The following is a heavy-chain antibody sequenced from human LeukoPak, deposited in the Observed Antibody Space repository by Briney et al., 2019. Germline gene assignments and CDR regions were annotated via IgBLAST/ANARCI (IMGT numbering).Heavy chain of an antibody. V-gene: IGHV4-59*01. CDR3: GGLWFGELYSSSSEVDY. J-gene: IGHJ4*02. CDR2: IYYSGST. D-gene: IGHD3-10*01. Sequence: SETLSLTCTVSGGSISSYYWSWIRQPPGKGLEWIGYIYYSGSTNYNPSLKSRVTISVDTSKNQFSLKLSSVTAADTAVYYCGGLWFGELYSSSSEVDYWGQGTLVTVSS. CDR1: GGSISSYY.